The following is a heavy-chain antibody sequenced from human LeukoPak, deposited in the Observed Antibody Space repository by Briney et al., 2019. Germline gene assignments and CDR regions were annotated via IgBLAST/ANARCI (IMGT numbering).Heavy chain of an antibody. Sequence: GGSLRLSCAASGFTFSNYAVGWGSQAPGKGLEWVSTFTGSGGSTYYADSVKGRFTISRDNSKNTLYLQLNSLRAEDTAVYYCAKGSRSGGSYYFDYWGQGTLVTVSS. CDR3: AKGSRSGGSYYFDY. CDR2: FTGSGGST. CDR1: GFTFSNYA. D-gene: IGHD2-15*01. V-gene: IGHV3-23*01. J-gene: IGHJ4*02.